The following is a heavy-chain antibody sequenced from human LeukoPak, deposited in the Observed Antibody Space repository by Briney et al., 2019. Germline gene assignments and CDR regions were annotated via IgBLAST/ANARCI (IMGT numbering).Heavy chain of an antibody. CDR3: ATRSVVGR. V-gene: IGHV3-23*01. J-gene: IGHJ4*02. D-gene: IGHD1-26*01. CDR1: GFTLRSYG. CDR2: ISGSLDST. Sequence: GGSLSLSCATSGFTLRSYGMSWVRQAPGKGLEWVSSISGSLDSTYYADSVKGRFTISRDNSKNTLYLEMNNLKAEDTAIYYCATRSVVGRGGQGTLVIVSS.